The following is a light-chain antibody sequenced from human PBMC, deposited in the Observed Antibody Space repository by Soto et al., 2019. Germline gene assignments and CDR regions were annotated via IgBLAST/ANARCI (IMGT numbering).Light chain of an antibody. J-gene: IGLJ2*01. CDR1: SSVVGGYNY. CDR3: SSYTSSSTLKV. V-gene: IGLV2-14*01. Sequence: QSALTQPASVSGSPGQSITISCTGTSSVVGGYNYVSWYQQHPGKAPKLMIYDVSNRPSGVSNRFSGSKSGNTASLTISGLQAEDEADYYCSSYTSSSTLKVFGGGTQLTVL. CDR2: DVS.